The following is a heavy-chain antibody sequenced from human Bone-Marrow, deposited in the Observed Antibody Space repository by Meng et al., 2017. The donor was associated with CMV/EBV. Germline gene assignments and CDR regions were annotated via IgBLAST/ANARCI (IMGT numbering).Heavy chain of an antibody. CDR2: ISLDGSST. J-gene: IGHJ4*02. CDR3: ARDLWGLGDY. D-gene: IGHD3/OR15-3a*01. V-gene: IGHV3-74*01. Sequence: GESLKISCVVSGFTLSNYWMHWVRQAPGKGLVWVSRISLDGSSTNYAASVKGRFTISRDNAKNTVYLQTKSLRVEDTAVYYCARDLWGLGDYWGQGTLVTVSS. CDR1: GFTLSNYW.